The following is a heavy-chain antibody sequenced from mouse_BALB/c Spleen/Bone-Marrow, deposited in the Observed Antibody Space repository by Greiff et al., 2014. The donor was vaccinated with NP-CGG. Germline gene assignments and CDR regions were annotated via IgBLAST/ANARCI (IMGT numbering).Heavy chain of an antibody. D-gene: IGHD2-4*01. V-gene: IGHV14-3*02. CDR2: IDPANGNT. CDR3: ARDYDYFFDY. Sequence: EVQLQQSGAELVKPGASVKLSCTASGFNIKDTYMHWVKQRPEQGLEWIGWIDPANGNTKYDPNSQGKATITADTSSNTAYLQLSSLTSEDTAVYYCARDYDYFFDYWGQGTTLTVSS. CDR1: GFNIKDTY. J-gene: IGHJ2*01.